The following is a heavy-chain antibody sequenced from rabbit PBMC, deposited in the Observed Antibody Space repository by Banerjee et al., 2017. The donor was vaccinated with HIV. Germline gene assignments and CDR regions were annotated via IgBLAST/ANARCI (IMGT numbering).Heavy chain of an antibody. J-gene: IGHJ4*01. CDR3: ARDGDTAGLHFDL. V-gene: IGHV1S45*01. CDR2: IVAGSSGNT. CDR1: GIDFSSYYY. D-gene: IGHD4-2*01. Sequence: QQQLEESGGGLVKPGGTLKLSCKASGIDFSSYYYMCWVRQAPGEGLELIACIVAGSSGNTYYASWVNGRFTISKTSATTVDLKMTSLTAADTATYFCARDGDTAGLHFDLWGPGTLVTVS.